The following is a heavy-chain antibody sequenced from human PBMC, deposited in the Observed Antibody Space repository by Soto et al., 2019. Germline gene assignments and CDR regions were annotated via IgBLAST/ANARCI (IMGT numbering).Heavy chain of an antibody. CDR2: IWYDGSNK. CDR3: ATDIVLVPAAMGGAY. J-gene: IGHJ4*02. D-gene: IGHD2-2*01. V-gene: IGHV3-33*01. CDR1: GFTFSSYG. Sequence: QVQLVESGGGVVQPGRSLRLSCAASGFTFSSYGMHWVRQAPGKGLEWVAVIWYDGSNKYYADSVKGRFTISRDNSKNTLYLKMNSLRAEDTAVYYCATDIVLVPAAMGGAYWGQGTLVTVSS.